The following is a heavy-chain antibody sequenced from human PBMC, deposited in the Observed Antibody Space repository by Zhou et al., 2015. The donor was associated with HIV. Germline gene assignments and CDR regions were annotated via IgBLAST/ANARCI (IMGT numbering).Heavy chain of an antibody. Sequence: QVQLVQSGAEVKKPGVSVKVSCKASGYTFTRYYIHWVRQAPGQGLEWMGIINPGGGSTSYAQKFQGRVTMTRHTSTSTVYMVLSGLRSDDTAVYYCARGNLEWLLHDGTAKDVLGYFDYWGQGTLVTVSS. CDR2: INPGGGST. V-gene: IGHV1-46*01. CDR1: GYTFTRYY. CDR3: ARGNLEWLLHDGTAKDVLGYFDY. D-gene: IGHD3-3*01. J-gene: IGHJ4*02.